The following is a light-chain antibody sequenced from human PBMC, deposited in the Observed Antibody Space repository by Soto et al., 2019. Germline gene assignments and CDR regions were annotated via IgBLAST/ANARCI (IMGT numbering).Light chain of an antibody. CDR1: QSVNSNY. Sequence: EIVLTQSPGTLSLSPGERATLSCRASQSVNSNYLAWYQRKPGQAPRLLIYGASNRATDIPYRFSASGSGTDFTLTITRLEAEHFAVYYCQQYDSTPPTFGQGTKVEVK. V-gene: IGKV3-20*01. J-gene: IGKJ1*01. CDR3: QQYDSTPPT. CDR2: GAS.